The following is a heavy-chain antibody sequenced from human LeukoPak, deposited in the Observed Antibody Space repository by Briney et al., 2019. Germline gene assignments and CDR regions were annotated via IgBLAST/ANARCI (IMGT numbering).Heavy chain of an antibody. D-gene: IGHD2-21*02. J-gene: IGHJ4*02. CDR3: ARATATKYDY. CDR2: INGNGDST. Sequence: GGSLRLSCEASGFTFSTYSMHWVRQAPGKGLEYVSAINGNGDSTYYANSVKGRFSISRDNSKNTLYLQLGSLRAEDMAVYYCARATATKYDYWAQGTLVTVSS. V-gene: IGHV3-64*01. CDR1: GFTFSTYS.